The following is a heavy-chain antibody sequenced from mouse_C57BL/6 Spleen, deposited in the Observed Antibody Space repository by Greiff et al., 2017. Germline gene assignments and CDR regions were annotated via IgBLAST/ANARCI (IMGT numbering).Heavy chain of an antibody. D-gene: IGHD1-1*01. V-gene: IGHV5-4*01. J-gene: IGHJ4*01. CDR1: GFTFSSYA. Sequence: EVMLVESGGGLVKPGGSLKLSCAASGFTFSSYAMSWVRQTPEKRLEWVATISDGGSYTYYPDNVKGRFTISRDNAKNNLYLQMSHLKSEDTAMYYCARDENYYGSSYSAMDYWGQGTSVTVSS. CDR2: ISDGGSYT. CDR3: ARDENYYGSSYSAMDY.